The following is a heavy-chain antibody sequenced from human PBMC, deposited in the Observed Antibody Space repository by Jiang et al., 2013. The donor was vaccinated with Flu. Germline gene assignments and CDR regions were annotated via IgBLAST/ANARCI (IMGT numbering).Heavy chain of an antibody. CDR1: GDSTSSTNYY. J-gene: IGHJ4*02. D-gene: IGHD3-22*01. CDR3: ARHPANGNYNFDH. Sequence: LLKPSETLSLTCTVSGDSTSSTNYYWGWIRQPPGKGLEWIASVYFSGSTYYNPSLKSRVTISIDTSKNQFSLDLSSVTTADTAVYYCARHPANGNYNFDHWGQGTLVTVSS. V-gene: IGHV4-39*01. CDR2: VYFSGST.